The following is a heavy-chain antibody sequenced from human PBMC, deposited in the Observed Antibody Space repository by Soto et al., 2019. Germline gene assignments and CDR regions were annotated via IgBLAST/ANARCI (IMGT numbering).Heavy chain of an antibody. CDR3: ARALVAGRRLDY. CDR1: GYTFTSYH. Sequence: QVQLVQSGAEVKKPGASVKVSCKASGYTFTSYHIHWVRQAPGQGLEWMGIINLSGGSTTYAQKFQGRVTMTRDTSTSTVYMELSSLRSEDTAVYYCARALVAGRRLDYWGQGTLVTVSS. D-gene: IGHD5-12*01. CDR2: INLSGGST. V-gene: IGHV1-46*01. J-gene: IGHJ4*02.